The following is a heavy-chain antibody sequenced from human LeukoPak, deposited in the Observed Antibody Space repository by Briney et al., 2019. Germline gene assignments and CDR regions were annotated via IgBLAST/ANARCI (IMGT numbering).Heavy chain of an antibody. CDR2: ISSSSSYI. Sequence: GGSLRLSCAASGFTFSSYSMNWVRQAPGKGLEWVSSISSSSSYIYYTDPVKGRFTISRDNAKNSLYLQMNSLRAEDTAVYYCARVTQIDSGWYGGYWFDPWGQGTLVTVSS. CDR1: GFTFSSYS. CDR3: ARVTQIDSGWYGGYWFDP. D-gene: IGHD6-19*01. V-gene: IGHV3-21*01. J-gene: IGHJ5*02.